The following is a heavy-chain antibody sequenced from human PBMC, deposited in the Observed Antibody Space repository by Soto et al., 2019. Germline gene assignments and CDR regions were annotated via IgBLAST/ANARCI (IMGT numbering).Heavy chain of an antibody. D-gene: IGHD6-19*01. CDR3: AKSAGPPFVAVAGTWIGY. CDR1: GFTFSSYG. V-gene: IGHV3-30*18. CDR2: ISYDGSNK. Sequence: GGSLRLSCAASGFTFSSYGMHWVRQAPGKGLEWVAVISYDGSNKYYADSVKGRFTISRDNSKNTLYLQMNSLRAEDTAVYYCAKSAGPPFVAVAGTWIGYWGQGTLVTVSS. J-gene: IGHJ4*02.